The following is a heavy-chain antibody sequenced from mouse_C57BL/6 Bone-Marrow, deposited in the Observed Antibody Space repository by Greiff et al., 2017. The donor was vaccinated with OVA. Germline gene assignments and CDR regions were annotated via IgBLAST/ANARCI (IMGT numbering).Heavy chain of an antibody. CDR2: IYPRSGNT. V-gene: IGHV1-81*01. J-gene: IGHJ2*01. Sequence: QVQLQQSGAELARPGASVKLSCKASGYTFTSYGISWVKQRTGQGLEWIGEIYPRSGNTYYNEKFKGKATLTADKSSSTAYMELRSLTSEDSAVYFCARLGSNFYYFDYWGQGTTLTVSS. D-gene: IGHD2-5*01. CDR3: ARLGSNFYYFDY. CDR1: GYTFTSYG.